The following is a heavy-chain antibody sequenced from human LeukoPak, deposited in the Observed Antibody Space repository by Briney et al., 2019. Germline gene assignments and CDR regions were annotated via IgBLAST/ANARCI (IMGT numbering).Heavy chain of an antibody. Sequence: GGSLRLSCAASGFTFSGYSMNWVRQAPGKGLEWVSSISSSSSYIYYADSVKGRFTISRDNAKNSLYLQMNSLRAEDTAVYYCARDPAGTVAGQLDYWGQGTLVTVSS. CDR2: ISSSSSYI. V-gene: IGHV3-21*01. CDR1: GFTFSGYS. CDR3: ARDPAGTVAGQLDY. D-gene: IGHD6-19*01. J-gene: IGHJ4*02.